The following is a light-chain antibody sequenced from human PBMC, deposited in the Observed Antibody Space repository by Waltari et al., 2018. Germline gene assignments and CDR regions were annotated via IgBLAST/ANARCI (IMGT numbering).Light chain of an antibody. J-gene: IGLJ3*02. V-gene: IGLV4-69*01. CDR1: SGHSLFT. CDR2: IYGDGGQ. Sequence: QFVLTQVTSASASLGASVRLTCTRSSGHSLFTIAWHQHHPQKGPRYLMKIYGDGGQDRGGGIPDRFSGSSSGAGRYLTISSLQSDDEADYYCQTWAPGFNWVFGGGTKLTVV. CDR3: QTWAPGFNWV.